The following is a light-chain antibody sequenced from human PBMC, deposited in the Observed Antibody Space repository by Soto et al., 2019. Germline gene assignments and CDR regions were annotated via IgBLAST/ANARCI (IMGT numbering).Light chain of an antibody. J-gene: IGLJ2*01. V-gene: IGLV2-14*01. CDR3: CSYTTTNTVV. CDR2: EVN. Sequence: QSALTQPASVSGSPGQSITLSCTGTSSDIGGSDFVSWYQQHPGKAPQLVMSEVNNRPSGVSRRFSGSKSGNTASLTISGLQAEDEADYYCCSYTTTNTVVFGGGTKLTVL. CDR1: SSDIGGSDF.